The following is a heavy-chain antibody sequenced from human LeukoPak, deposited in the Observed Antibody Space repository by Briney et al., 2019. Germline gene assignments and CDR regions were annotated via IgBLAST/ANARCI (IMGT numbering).Heavy chain of an antibody. CDR1: GFTFRTYG. V-gene: IGHV3-23*01. Sequence: GGSLRLSCAASGFTFRTYGMNWVRQAPGKGLEYVSGITAGGGNTYYGDSLKGRFTISRDDSKDTLFLQMNSLRVEDTAVYYCAKGMYGVGGALDYWGRGSLVTVSS. CDR3: AKGMYGVGGALDY. CDR2: ITAGGGNT. J-gene: IGHJ4*02. D-gene: IGHD2-21*01.